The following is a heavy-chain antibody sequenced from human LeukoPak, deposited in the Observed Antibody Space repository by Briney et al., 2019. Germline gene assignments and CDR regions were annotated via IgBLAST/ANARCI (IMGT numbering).Heavy chain of an antibody. CDR2: ISAYSGHT. Sequence: ASVKVSCKTSGFTFTTYGINWVRQAPGQGLNWMGCISAYSGHTNYEQSLQGRVTMTRDTSTSTAYMELRSLRSDDTAVYYCARDYDDNSRCFGYWGQGTLVTVPS. D-gene: IGHD4-23*01. CDR3: ARDYDDNSRCFGY. J-gene: IGHJ4*02. CDR1: GFTFTTYG. V-gene: IGHV1-18*01.